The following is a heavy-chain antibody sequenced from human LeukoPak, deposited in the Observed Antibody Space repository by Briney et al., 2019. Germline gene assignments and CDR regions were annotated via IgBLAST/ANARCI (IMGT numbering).Heavy chain of an antibody. CDR2: IYHSGST. CDR3: ARRNYDFWSGTRYYYMDV. V-gene: IGHV4-30-2*04. J-gene: IGHJ6*03. D-gene: IGHD3-3*01. Sequence: SWIRQPPGKGLEWIGYIYHSGSTYYNPSLKSRVTISVDTSKNQFSLKLSSVTAADTAVYYCARRNYDFWSGTRYYYMDVWGKGTTVTVSS.